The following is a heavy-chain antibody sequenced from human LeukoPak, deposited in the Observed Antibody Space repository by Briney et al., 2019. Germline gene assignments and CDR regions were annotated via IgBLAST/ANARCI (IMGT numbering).Heavy chain of an antibody. CDR3: ARGRAHSGSRPPYYYYYYMDV. D-gene: IGHD1-26*01. CDR1: GVSISGHY. J-gene: IGHJ6*03. CDR2: IYTSGST. V-gene: IGHV4-4*07. Sequence: SETLSLTCTVSGVSISGHYWSWIRQPAGKGLEWIGRIYTSGSTNYNPSLKSRVTMSVDTSTNQFSLKLSSVTAADTAVYYCARGRAHSGSRPPYYYYYYMDVWGKGTTVTVSS.